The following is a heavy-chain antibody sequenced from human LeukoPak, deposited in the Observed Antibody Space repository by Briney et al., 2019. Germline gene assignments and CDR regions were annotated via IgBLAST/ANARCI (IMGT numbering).Heavy chain of an antibody. D-gene: IGHD5-18*01. J-gene: IGHJ4*02. CDR1: GDSVSRNTAA. CDR3: AREVGNVYGY. Sequence: SQTLSLTCGISGDSVSRNTAAWNWIRQSPSRGLEWLGRTYYTSKWYHDYALSVKSRITINPDTSKNQVSLQLNSVSSEDTAVYYCAREVGNVYGYWGQGTLVTVSS. CDR2: TYYTSKWYH. V-gene: IGHV6-1*01.